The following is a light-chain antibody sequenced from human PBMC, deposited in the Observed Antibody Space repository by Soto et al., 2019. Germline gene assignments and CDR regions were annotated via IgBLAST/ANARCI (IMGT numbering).Light chain of an antibody. Sequence: QSALTQPASVSGSPGQSLTISCTGTSSDVGGYNFVSWYQQHPGKAPKFMIYDVSNRPSGVSNRFSGSKSGNTASLTISGLQAEDEAEYYCSSYSTISTYVFGTGTKLTVL. CDR1: SSDVGGYNF. J-gene: IGLJ1*01. CDR2: DVS. CDR3: SSYSTISTYV. V-gene: IGLV2-14*01.